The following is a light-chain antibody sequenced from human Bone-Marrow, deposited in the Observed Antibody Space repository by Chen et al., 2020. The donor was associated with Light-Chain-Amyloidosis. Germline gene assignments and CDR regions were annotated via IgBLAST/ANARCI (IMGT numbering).Light chain of an antibody. CDR2: DES. Sequence: SYVLTQPSSVSVAPGQTATIACGGNNIGSTSVQWYQQTPGQAPLLVVYDESARPSGIPERLSGSHSGNTATLTISRVEAGDEADYYCQVWDRSSDRPVFGGGTKLAVL. CDR3: QVWDRSSDRPV. CDR1: NIGSTS. V-gene: IGLV3-21*02. J-gene: IGLJ3*02.